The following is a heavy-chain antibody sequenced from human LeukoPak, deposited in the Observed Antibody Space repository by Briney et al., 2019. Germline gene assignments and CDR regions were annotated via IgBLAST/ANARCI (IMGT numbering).Heavy chain of an antibody. CDR2: IYYSGST. Sequence: WETLSLTCTVSGGSISSYYWSWIRQPPGKGLEWVGYIYYSGSTNYNPSLKSRVTISVDTSKNQFSLKLSSVTAADTAVYYCARHSTDYYGSGREGYFDYWGQGSLVTVSS. J-gene: IGHJ4*02. D-gene: IGHD3-10*01. CDR3: ARHSTDYYGSGREGYFDY. CDR1: GGSISSYY. V-gene: IGHV4-59*08.